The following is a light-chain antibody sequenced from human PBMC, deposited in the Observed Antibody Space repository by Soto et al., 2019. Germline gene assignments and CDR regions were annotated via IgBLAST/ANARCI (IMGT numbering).Light chain of an antibody. J-gene: IGKJ2*01. CDR1: QGISSY. CDR2: AAS. Sequence: IQLTQSPSSLSASVGDRVTITCRASQGISSYLAWYQQKPGKAPKLLIYAASTLQSGVPSRFSGSGSGTDFTLTISSLQPEDFATYCQQLNSYPRTFGQGTKLEIK. V-gene: IGKV1-9*01. CDR3: QQLNSYPRT.